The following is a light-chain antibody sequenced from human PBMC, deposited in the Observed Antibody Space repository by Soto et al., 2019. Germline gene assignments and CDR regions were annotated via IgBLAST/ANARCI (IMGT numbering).Light chain of an antibody. J-gene: IGKJ4*01. CDR3: QQYDNLLLT. V-gene: IGKV1-33*01. CDR1: QDISNY. CDR2: DAS. Sequence: DIQMTQSSSSLSAYVGDRVTITCQASQDISNYLNWYQQKPGKAPKLLIYDASNLETGVPSRFSGSGSGTDFTFTISSLQPEDIATYYCQQYDNLLLTFGVGTKVEIK.